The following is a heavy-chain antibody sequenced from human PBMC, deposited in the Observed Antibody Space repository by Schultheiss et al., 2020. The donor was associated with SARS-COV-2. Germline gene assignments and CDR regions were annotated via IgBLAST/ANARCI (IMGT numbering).Heavy chain of an antibody. CDR2: MNPNSGNT. CDR1: GGTFSSYA. J-gene: IGHJ4*02. Sequence: ASVKVSCKASGGTFSSYAISWVRQAPGQGLEWMGWMNPNSGNTGYAQKFQGRVTMTRNTSISTAYMELSRLRSDDTAVYYCARMGDSSGYYEYFDYWGQGTLVTVSS. D-gene: IGHD3-22*01. CDR3: ARMGDSSGYYEYFDY. V-gene: IGHV1-8*02.